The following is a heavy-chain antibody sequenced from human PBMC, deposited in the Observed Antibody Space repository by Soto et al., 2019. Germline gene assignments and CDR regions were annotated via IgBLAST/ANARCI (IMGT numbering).Heavy chain of an antibody. V-gene: IGHV4-31*03. Sequence: SETLSLTCTVSGGSISSGGYYWSWIRQHPGKGLEWIGYTYYSGSTYYNPSLKSRVTISVDTSKNQFSLKLSSVTAADTAVYYCARATRYDYIWGSYRPYDYWGQGTLVTVSS. D-gene: IGHD3-16*02. CDR1: GGSISSGGYY. J-gene: IGHJ4*02. CDR3: ARATRYDYIWGSYRPYDY. CDR2: TYYSGST.